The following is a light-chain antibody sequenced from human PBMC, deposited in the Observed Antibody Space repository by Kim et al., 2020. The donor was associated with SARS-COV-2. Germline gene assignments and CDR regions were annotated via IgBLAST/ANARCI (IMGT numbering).Light chain of an antibody. V-gene: IGKV3D-20*01. Sequence: SPGERATLSCGASRSVSSSYLAWYQQKPGLAPRLLIYDASSRATGSPDRFSGSGSGTDFTLTISRLEPEDFAVYYCQQYGSSPLTFGGGTKVDIK. CDR3: QQYGSSPLT. CDR1: RSVSSSY. J-gene: IGKJ4*01. CDR2: DAS.